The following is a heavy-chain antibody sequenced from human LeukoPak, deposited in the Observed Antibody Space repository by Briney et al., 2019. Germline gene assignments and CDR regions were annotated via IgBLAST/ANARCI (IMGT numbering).Heavy chain of an antibody. CDR1: GFTFSDYY. D-gene: IGHD2-21*02. CDR3: ARLAYCGGDCYSGDFDY. J-gene: IGHJ4*02. CDR2: ISSSGGTI. Sequence: GGSLRLSCAASGFTFSDYYMSWIRQAPGKGLEWVSYISSSGGTIYYADSVKGRFTISRDNAKNPLYLQMNSLRAEDTAVYYCARLAYCGGDCYSGDFDYWGQGTLVTVSS. V-gene: IGHV3-11*01.